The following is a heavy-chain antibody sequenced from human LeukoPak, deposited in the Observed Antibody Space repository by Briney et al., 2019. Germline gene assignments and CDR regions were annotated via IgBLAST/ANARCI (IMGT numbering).Heavy chain of an antibody. D-gene: IGHD6-13*01. CDR1: GFIFSNYY. V-gene: IGHV3-21*01. CDR3: ARAGSSSWYDDY. CDR2: IHGSASYN. Sequence: GGSLRLSCAASGFIFSNYYLNWVRQAPGKGLEWVSCIHGSASYNYYADSVKGRFTISRDNAKNSLYLQMNSLRAEDTAVYYCARAGSSSWYDDYWGQGTLVTVSS. J-gene: IGHJ4*02.